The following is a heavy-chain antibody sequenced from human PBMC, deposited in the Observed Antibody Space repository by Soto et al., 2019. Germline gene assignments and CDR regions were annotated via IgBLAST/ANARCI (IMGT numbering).Heavy chain of an antibody. CDR2: IYSGGTT. V-gene: IGHV3-NL1*01. CDR3: AKDPSSFMITFGGCQD. CDR1: LFTFSSYG. D-gene: IGHD3-16*01. J-gene: IGHJ4*02. Sequence: SGWSLRLSCSASLFTFSSYGMNLVLQTPFKLLELCSVIYSGGTTYYADSVKGRFIISRDISKNTLYLQVNSLRAEDTAVYYCAKDPSSFMITFGGCQDWGQGTLVTVSS.